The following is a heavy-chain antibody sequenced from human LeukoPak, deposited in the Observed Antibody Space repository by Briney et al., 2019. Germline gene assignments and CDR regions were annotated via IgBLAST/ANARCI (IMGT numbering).Heavy chain of an antibody. J-gene: IGHJ4*02. Sequence: SETLSLTCTVSGGSISSGSYYWSWIRQPAGKGLEWIGRIYTSGSTNYNPSLKSRVTISVDTSKNQFSLKLSSVTAADTAVHYCGASLFRGVASFDSWGQGTLVTVSS. CDR3: GASLFRGVASFDS. D-gene: IGHD3-10*01. CDR1: GGSISSGSYY. CDR2: IYTSGST. V-gene: IGHV4-61*02.